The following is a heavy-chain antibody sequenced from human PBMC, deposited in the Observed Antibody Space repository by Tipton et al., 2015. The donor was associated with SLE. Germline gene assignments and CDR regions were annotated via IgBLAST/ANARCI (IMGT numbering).Heavy chain of an antibody. D-gene: IGHD2-15*01. V-gene: IGHV4-39*07. Sequence: TLSLTCTVSGGSISSSSYYWGWIRQPPGKGLEWIGSIYYSGSTYYNPSLKSRVTISVDTSKNQFSLKLSSVTAADTAVYYCARGLGYCSGGSCYYFDYWGQGTLVTVSS. J-gene: IGHJ4*02. CDR1: GGSISSSSYY. CDR3: ARGLGYCSGGSCYYFDY. CDR2: IYYSGST.